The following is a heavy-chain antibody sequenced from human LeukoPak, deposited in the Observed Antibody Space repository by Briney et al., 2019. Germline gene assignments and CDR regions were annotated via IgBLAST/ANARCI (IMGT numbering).Heavy chain of an antibody. V-gene: IGHV1-2*02. CDR2: INPNSGGT. CDR3: ARALVVAAAFDI. Sequence: GASVKVSCEASGYTFTGYYMHWVRQAPGQGLEWMGWINPNSGGTNYAQKFQGRVTMTRDTSISTAYMELSRLRSDDTAVYYCARALVVAAAFDIWGQGTMVTVSS. J-gene: IGHJ3*02. D-gene: IGHD5-12*01. CDR1: GYTFTGYY.